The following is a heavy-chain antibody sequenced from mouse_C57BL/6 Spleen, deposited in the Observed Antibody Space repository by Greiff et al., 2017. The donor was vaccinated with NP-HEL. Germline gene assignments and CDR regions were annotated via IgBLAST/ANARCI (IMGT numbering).Heavy chain of an antibody. D-gene: IGHD2-1*01. V-gene: IGHV1-69*01. CDR3: ARWANYPFDY. CDR1: GYTFTSYW. J-gene: IGHJ2*01. Sequence: QVQLQQSGAELVMPGASVKLSCKASGYTFTSYWMHWVKQRPGQGLEWIGEIDPSDSYTNYNQKFKGKSTLTVDKSSSTAYMQLSSLTSEDSAVYYCARWANYPFDYWGQGTTLTVSS. CDR2: IDPSDSYT.